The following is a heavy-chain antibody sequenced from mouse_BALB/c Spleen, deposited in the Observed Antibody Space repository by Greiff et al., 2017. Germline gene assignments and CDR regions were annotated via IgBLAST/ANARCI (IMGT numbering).Heavy chain of an antibody. V-gene: IGHV5-6-5*01. J-gene: IGHJ4*01. CDR2: ISSGGST. D-gene: IGHD2-1*01. CDR1: GFTFSSYA. CDR3: ARGGNYGALYAMDY. Sequence: EVKLMESGGGLVKPGGSLKLSCAASGFTFSSYAMSWVRQTPEKRLEWVASISSGGSTYYPDSVKGRFTISRDNARNILYLQMSSLRSEDTAMYYCARGGNYGALYAMDYWGQGTSVTVSS.